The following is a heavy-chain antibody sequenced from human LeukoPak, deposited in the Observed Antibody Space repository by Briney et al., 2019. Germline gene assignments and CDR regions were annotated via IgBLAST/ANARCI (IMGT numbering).Heavy chain of an antibody. Sequence: GGSLRLSCAASGFTFSSYSMNWVRQAPGKGLEWVSSISSSSSYIYYADSVKGRFTISRGNAKNSLYLQMNSLRTEDTAVYYCAREGVRGYSGYWGQGTLVTVSS. CDR3: AREGVRGYSGY. D-gene: IGHD5-12*01. J-gene: IGHJ4*02. V-gene: IGHV3-21*01. CDR1: GFTFSSYS. CDR2: ISSSSSYI.